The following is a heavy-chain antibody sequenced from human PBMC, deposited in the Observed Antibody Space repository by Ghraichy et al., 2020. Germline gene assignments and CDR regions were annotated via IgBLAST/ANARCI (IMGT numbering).Heavy chain of an antibody. CDR2: INHSGST. Sequence: SETLSLTCAVYGGSFSGYYWSWIRQPPGKGLEWIGEINHSGSTNYNPSLKSRVTISVDTSKNQFSLKLSSVTAADTAVYYCARAPARYSSSWYNWFDPWGQGTLVTVSS. V-gene: IGHV4-34*01. CDR1: GGSFSGYY. CDR3: ARAPARYSSSWYNWFDP. D-gene: IGHD6-13*01. J-gene: IGHJ5*02.